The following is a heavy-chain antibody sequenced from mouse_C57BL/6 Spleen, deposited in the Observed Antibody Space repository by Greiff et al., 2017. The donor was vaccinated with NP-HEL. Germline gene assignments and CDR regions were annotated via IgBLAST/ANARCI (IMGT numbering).Heavy chain of an antibody. Sequence: EVQLQQSGPELVKPGASVKISCKASGYTFTDYYMNWVKQSHGKSLEWIGDINPNNGGTSYNQKFKGKATLTVDKSSSTAYMELRSLTSEDSVVYYCARSWDRDYAMDYWGQGTSVTVSS. CDR2: INPNNGGT. D-gene: IGHD4-1*01. J-gene: IGHJ4*01. CDR3: ARSWDRDYAMDY. V-gene: IGHV1-26*01. CDR1: GYTFTDYY.